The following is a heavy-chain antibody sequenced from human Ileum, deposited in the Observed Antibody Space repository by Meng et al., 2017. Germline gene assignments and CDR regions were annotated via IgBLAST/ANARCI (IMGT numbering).Heavy chain of an antibody. CDR2: MNLGGSP. J-gene: IGHJ4*02. Sequence: QGQRQESGPGLVEPSGTLSLTCAVSGRSISSSDRWSWVRQPPGKGLERIAEMNLGGSPNYNPSLKSRVTMSVDKSNDHLSLQLTSVTAADTAVYYCAHIFDSWGQGTLVTVFS. CDR3: AHIFDS. CDR1: GRSISSSDR. V-gene: IGHV4-4*02.